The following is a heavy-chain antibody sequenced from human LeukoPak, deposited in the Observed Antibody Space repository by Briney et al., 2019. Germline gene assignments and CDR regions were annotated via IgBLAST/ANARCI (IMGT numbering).Heavy chain of an antibody. V-gene: IGHV1-69*04. CDR2: IIPIFGIA. J-gene: IGHJ3*02. Sequence: GASVKVSCKASGGTFSSYAISWVRQAPGQGLEWMGRIIPIFGIANYAQKFQGRVTITAGKSTSTAYMELSSLRSEDTAVYYCARDVTPQDIVVVPAAHDAFDIWGQGTMVTVSS. D-gene: IGHD2-2*01. CDR1: GGTFSSYA. CDR3: ARDVTPQDIVVVPAAHDAFDI.